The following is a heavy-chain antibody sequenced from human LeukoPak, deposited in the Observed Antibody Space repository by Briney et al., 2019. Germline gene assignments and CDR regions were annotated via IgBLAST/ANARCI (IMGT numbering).Heavy chain of an antibody. J-gene: IGHJ4*02. CDR2: IKQDGSEK. V-gene: IGHV3-7*03. Sequence: GGSLRLSCAASRFTFRSYWMSWVRQAPGKGLAWVANIKQDGSEKYYVDSVKGRFTISRDNAKNLVYLQLNSLRVEDTAVYYCARDGGPFDSWGQGTLVTVSS. CDR1: RFTFRSYW. CDR3: ARDGGPFDS. D-gene: IGHD2-15*01.